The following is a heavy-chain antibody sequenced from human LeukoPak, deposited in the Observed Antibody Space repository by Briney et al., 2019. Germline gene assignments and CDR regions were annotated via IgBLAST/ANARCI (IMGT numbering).Heavy chain of an antibody. D-gene: IGHD2-2*01. CDR3: AREPISTAANWFDT. CDR2: IYASGST. J-gene: IGHJ5*02. Sequence: SETLSLTCSVSGGSMNNFYWNWIRKPAGKGLEWIGRIYASGSTNYQSSLKSRVSMSIDTSKKEFSLKLTSVTAADTAIYFCAREPISTAANWFDTWGQGTLVTVAP. V-gene: IGHV4-4*07. CDR1: GGSMNNFY.